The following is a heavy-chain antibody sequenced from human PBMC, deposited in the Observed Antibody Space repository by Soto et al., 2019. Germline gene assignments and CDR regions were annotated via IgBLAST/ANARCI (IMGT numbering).Heavy chain of an antibody. D-gene: IGHD6-19*01. CDR1: GFTFSSYS. CDR2: ISGSGGST. J-gene: IGHJ4*02. Sequence: PGGSLRLSCAASGFTFSSYSMSWVRQAPGKGLEWVSAISGSGGSTYYADSVKGRFTISRDNSKNTLYLQMNSLRAEDTAVYYCAKEGPIAVAGTEPLFDYWGQGTLVTVSS. CDR3: AKEGPIAVAGTEPLFDY. V-gene: IGHV3-23*01.